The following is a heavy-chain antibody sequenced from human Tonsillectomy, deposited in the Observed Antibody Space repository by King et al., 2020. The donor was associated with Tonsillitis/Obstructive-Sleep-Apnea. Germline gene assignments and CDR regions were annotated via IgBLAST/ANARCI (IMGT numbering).Heavy chain of an antibody. CDR2: IKSKDNGGTT. Sequence: VQLVESGGGLVEPGGALRLSCAASGFTFSDAYMSWVRLAPGKGPEWVGRIKSKDNGGTTDYTEPVKGRFTISRDDSKNTLYLRMNSLKTEDTAVYYCPTEALHNWKWDYWGRGPPVTVSS. D-gene: IGHD1-20*01. CDR1: GFTFSDAY. J-gene: IGHJ4*02. CDR3: PTEALHNWKWDY. V-gene: IGHV3-15*01.